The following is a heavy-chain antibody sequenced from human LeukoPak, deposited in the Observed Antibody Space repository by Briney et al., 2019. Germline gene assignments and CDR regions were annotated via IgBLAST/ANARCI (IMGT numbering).Heavy chain of an antibody. Sequence: SETLSLTCSVSGGSISRYYWSWIRQPPGKGLEWIGFIYSSVTTKYNPSLKSRVSISIDMSKSQFSLKMSSVSASDTAVYYCARLDDREKFDKWGQGTLVTVSS. CDR3: ARLDDREKFDK. J-gene: IGHJ4*02. CDR2: IYSSVTT. D-gene: IGHD3-22*01. CDR1: GGSISRYY. V-gene: IGHV4-4*08.